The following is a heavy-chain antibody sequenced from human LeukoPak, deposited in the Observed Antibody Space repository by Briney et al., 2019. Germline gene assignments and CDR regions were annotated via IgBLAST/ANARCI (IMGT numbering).Heavy chain of an antibody. J-gene: IGHJ3*02. CDR2: IYHSGST. Sequence: SQTLSLTCAVSGGSISSGGYSWSWIRQPPGKGLEWIGYIYHSGSTYYNPSLKSRVTISVDRSKSQFSLKLSSVTAADTAVYYCARERYCSGGSCHDAFDIWGQGTMVTVSS. CDR1: GGSISSGGYS. D-gene: IGHD2-15*01. V-gene: IGHV4-30-2*01. CDR3: ARERYCSGGSCHDAFDI.